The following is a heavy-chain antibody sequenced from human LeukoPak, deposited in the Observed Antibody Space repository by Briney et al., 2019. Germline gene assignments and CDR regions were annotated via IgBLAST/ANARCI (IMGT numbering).Heavy chain of an antibody. CDR2: IYSGGST. Sequence: PGGSLRLSCAASGFTVSSNYMSWVRQAPGKGLEWVSVIYSGGSTYYADSVKGRFTISRDNSKNTLYLQMNSLRAEDTAVYYCARSGIAAAGDAFDIWGQGTMVTVSS. CDR3: ARSGIAAAGDAFDI. V-gene: IGHV3-53*01. J-gene: IGHJ3*02. D-gene: IGHD6-13*01. CDR1: GFTVSSNY.